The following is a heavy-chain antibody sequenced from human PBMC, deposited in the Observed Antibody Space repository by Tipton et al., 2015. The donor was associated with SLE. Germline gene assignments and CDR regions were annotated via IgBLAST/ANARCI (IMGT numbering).Heavy chain of an antibody. CDR2: ISDSGSTV. J-gene: IGHJ3*02. CDR3: ARVRGVVAHDAFDI. V-gene: IGHV3-48*03. D-gene: IGHD3-22*01. CDR1: GFILSSNE. Sequence: SLRLSCEASGFILSSNEMNWVRQAPGKGLEWISYISDSGSTVYYADSVKGRFTISRDNSKNTLYLQMNSLRAEDTAVYYCARVRGVVAHDAFDIWGQGTMVTVSS.